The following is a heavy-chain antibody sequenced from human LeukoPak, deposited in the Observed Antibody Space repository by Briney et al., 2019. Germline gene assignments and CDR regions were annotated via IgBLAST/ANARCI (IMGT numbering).Heavy chain of an antibody. J-gene: IGHJ6*02. Sequence: PGGSLRLFCAASGFTFTSYAMSWVGQAPGKGLEWVSAISGSGGSTYYADSVKGRFTISRDNSKNTLYLQMNSLRAEDTAIYYCAKTGNYYYGMDVWGQGTTVTVSS. CDR1: GFTFTSYA. V-gene: IGHV3-23*01. CDR3: AKTGNYYYGMDV. CDR2: ISGSGGST. D-gene: IGHD1-14*01.